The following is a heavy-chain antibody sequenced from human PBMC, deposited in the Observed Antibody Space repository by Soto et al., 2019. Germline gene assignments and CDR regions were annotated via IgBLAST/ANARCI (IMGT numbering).Heavy chain of an antibody. CDR2: INHSGRN. CDR1: GGSFSDYY. J-gene: IGHJ4*02. D-gene: IGHD6-6*01. CDR3: ARAFIAAPEPDYFDY. Sequence: QVQLQQWGAGLLKPSETLSLTCAVYGGSFSDYYWSWIRQPPGKGLEWIGEINHSGRNNYNPSLKRRVTIAGDTTKNHFSLNLSSVTAADTAVYYCARAFIAAPEPDYFDYWGQGTLVTVSS. V-gene: IGHV4-34*01.